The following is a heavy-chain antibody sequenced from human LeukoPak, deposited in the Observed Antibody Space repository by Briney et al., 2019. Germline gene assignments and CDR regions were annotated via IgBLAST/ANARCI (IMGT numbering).Heavy chain of an antibody. CDR3: ARGTVVTADDY. Sequence: ASVKVSCKASGGTFSSYAISWVRQAPGQGLEWMGRIIPILGIANYAQKFQGRVTITADKSTSTAYMELSSLRSEDTAVYYCARGTVVTADDYWGQGTLVTVSS. CDR1: GGTFSSYA. V-gene: IGHV1-69*04. J-gene: IGHJ4*02. CDR2: IIPILGIA. D-gene: IGHD4-23*01.